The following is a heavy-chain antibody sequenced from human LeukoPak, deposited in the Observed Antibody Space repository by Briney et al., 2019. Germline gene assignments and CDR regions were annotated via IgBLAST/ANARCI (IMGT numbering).Heavy chain of an antibody. J-gene: IGHJ4*02. V-gene: IGHV1-18*01. CDR2: ISAYNGNT. CDR1: GYTFTSYG. D-gene: IGHD3-9*01. Sequence: GASVKVSCKASGYTFTSYGISWGRQAPGQGLEWMGWISAYNGNTNYAQKLQGRVTMTTDTSTSTAYMELRSLRSDDTAVYYCARVGDTCYDILTGYYINDYWGQGTLVTVSS. CDR3: ARVGDTCYDILTGYYINDY.